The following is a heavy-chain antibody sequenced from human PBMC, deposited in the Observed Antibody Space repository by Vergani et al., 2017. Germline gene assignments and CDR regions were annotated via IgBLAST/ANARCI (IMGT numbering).Heavy chain of an antibody. J-gene: IGHJ6*03. CDR2: VYYDGST. CDR1: GDSISNYY. CDR3: ARGVRTTFGEDRWTYFYYMDV. D-gene: IGHD3-16*01. V-gene: IGHV4-59*01. Sequence: QVQLQESGPGLVKPSETLSLTCTIPGDSISNYYWNWIRQPPGKGLEWLGYVYYDGSTNYNPSLKSRVTMSVATSKKQFSLKVSSVTAADTAVYYCARGVRTTFGEDRWTYFYYMDVWGKGTTGTVSS.